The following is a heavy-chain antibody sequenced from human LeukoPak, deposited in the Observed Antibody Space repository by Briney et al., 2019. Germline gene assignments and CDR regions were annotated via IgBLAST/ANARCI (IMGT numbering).Heavy chain of an antibody. Sequence: GGSLRLSCAASGFTFSTYWMSWVRQAPGKELEWVANIHQDGNEKYYVDSVKGRFTISRDNAKDSLYLQMDSLRAEDTAVYYCARGDKFSGDYWGQGTLVTVSS. CDR1: GFTFSTYW. D-gene: IGHD2-15*01. V-gene: IGHV3-7*04. CDR2: IHQDGNEK. CDR3: ARGDKFSGDY. J-gene: IGHJ4*02.